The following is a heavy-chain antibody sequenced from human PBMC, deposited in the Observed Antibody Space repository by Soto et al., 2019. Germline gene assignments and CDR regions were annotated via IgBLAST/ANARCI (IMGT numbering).Heavy chain of an antibody. Sequence: QVQLVQSGAEVKKPGASVKVSCKASGYTFTNYGISWVRQAPGQGLEWMGWISTNSGHTDYAQNLRGRVTMTTDTSTTTAYMELRSLRSDDTAVYYCARGAVVVPNGLIAGMDVWGLGTTVTVSS. CDR1: GYTFTNYG. CDR3: ARGAVVVPNGLIAGMDV. D-gene: IGHD2-15*01. V-gene: IGHV1-18*04. J-gene: IGHJ6*02. CDR2: ISTNSGHT.